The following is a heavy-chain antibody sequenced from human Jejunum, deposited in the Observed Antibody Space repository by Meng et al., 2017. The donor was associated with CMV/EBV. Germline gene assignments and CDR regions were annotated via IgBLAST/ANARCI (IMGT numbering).Heavy chain of an antibody. V-gene: IGHV3-43*01. J-gene: IGHJ3*02. CDR1: NCDEYT. Sequence: NCDEYTMHWVRQVPGKGLEWVSLVSRKGDIAHYADSMKGRFTISRDNSKNSLYLHMNSVRTEDTALYYCVKEGPHCINGVCPAFDIWGQGTMVTVSS. CDR3: VKEGPHCINGVCPAFDI. D-gene: IGHD2-8*01. CDR2: VSRKGDIA.